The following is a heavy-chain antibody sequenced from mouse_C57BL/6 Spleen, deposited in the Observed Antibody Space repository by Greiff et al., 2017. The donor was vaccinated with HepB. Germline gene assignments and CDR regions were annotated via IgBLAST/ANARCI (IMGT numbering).Heavy chain of an antibody. Sequence: VQLQQSGAELVRPGASVTLSCKASGYTFTDYEMHWVKQTPVHGLEWIGAIDPETGGTAYNQKFKGKAILTADKSSSTAYMEPRSLTSEDSAVYYCTRTYDYGSSAYYFDDWGQGTTLTVSS. V-gene: IGHV1-15*01. D-gene: IGHD1-1*01. J-gene: IGHJ2*01. CDR3: TRTYDYGSSAYYFDD. CDR2: IDPETGGT. CDR1: GYTFTDYE.